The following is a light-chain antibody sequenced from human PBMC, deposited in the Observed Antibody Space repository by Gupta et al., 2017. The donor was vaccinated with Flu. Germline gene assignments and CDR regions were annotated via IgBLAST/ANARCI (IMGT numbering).Light chain of an antibody. Sequence: DIQMTQSPSSLSASVGDRVTITCRASQNINKYLNWYQQRPGKAPEVLVYSVSSLQTGVPSRFSGSGSGTQFTLTISSLQPADFATYYCQQTYRIPDSFGQGTKLEV. CDR2: SVS. CDR3: QQTYRIPDS. CDR1: QNINKY. V-gene: IGKV1-39*01. J-gene: IGKJ2*03.